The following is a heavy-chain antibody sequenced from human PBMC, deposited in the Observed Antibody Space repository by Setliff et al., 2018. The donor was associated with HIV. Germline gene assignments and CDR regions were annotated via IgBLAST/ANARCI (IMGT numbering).Heavy chain of an antibody. CDR3: ARRTPPDFDY. J-gene: IGHJ4*02. V-gene: IGHV4-61*01. CDR2: IHYTGTT. D-gene: IGHD1-7*01. CDR1: GYSISSGRYY. Sequence: SETLSLTCAVSGYSISSGRYYWSWIRQPPGKGLEWIGDIHYTGTTKYNPSLKSRPTISLDTSKKQFSLKMRSVTAADTGVYYWARRTPPDFDYWGQGTLVTVSS.